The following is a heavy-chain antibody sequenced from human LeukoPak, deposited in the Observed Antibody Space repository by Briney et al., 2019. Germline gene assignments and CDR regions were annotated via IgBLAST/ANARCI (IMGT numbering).Heavy chain of an antibody. CDR2: ISGSGGT. Sequence: GGSLRLSCAASGFTFSSYAVSWVRQAPGRGLEWVSAISGSGGTYYIASVKGRFIVSRDNSRNTLYLQLNSLRAEDTAIYYCAKEDFRDHTTGFDSWGQGTLVTVSS. CDR1: GFTFSSYA. D-gene: IGHD1-1*01. CDR3: AKEDFRDHTTGFDS. V-gene: IGHV3-23*01. J-gene: IGHJ5*01.